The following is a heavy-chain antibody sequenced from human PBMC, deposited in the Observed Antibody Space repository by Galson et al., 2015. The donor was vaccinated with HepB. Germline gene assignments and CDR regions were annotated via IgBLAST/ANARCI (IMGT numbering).Heavy chain of an antibody. V-gene: IGHV3-48*02. CDR1: GFTFSSYS. J-gene: IGHJ5*02. CDR2: ISSSSSTI. CDR3: ARGKYCSNGECYFNNWFDP. D-gene: IGHD2-8*01. Sequence: SLRLSCAASGFTFSSYSMNWVRRAPGKGLEWVSYISSSSSTIYYADSVKGRFTISRDNAKNSLYLQMNSLRDEDTAVYYCARGKYCSNGECYFNNWFDPWGQGTLVTVSS.